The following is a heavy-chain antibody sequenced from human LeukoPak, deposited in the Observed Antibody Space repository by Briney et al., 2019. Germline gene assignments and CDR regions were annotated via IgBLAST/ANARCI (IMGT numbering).Heavy chain of an antibody. J-gene: IGHJ4*02. CDR2: INHSGST. CDR3: ARGPDVGYCTNGVCSAFDY. D-gene: IGHD2-8*01. Sequence: SETLSLTCAVYGGSFSGYYWSWIRQPPGKGLEWIGEINHSGSTNYNPSLKSRVTISVDTSKNQFSLKLSSVTAADTAVYYCARGPDVGYCTNGVCSAFDYWGQGTLATVSS. V-gene: IGHV4-34*01. CDR1: GGSFSGYY.